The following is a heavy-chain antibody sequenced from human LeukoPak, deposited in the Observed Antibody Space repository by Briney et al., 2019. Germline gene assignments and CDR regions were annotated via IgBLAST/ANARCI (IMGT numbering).Heavy chain of an antibody. D-gene: IGHD1-26*01. Sequence: HTGGSLRLSCVASGFTFRRYSMNWVRQAPGKGLGWFSYISSGSSAISYADSMKGRFTISRDNAGNSLYLQMNSLRAEDTALYYCARGGVGATKGAFDIWGQGTMVTVSS. V-gene: IGHV3-48*01. CDR3: ARGGVGATKGAFDI. CDR1: GFTFRRYS. CDR2: ISSGSSAI. J-gene: IGHJ3*02.